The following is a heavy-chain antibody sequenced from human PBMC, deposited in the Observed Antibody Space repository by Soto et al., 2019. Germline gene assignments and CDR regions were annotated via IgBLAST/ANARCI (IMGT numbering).Heavy chain of an antibody. D-gene: IGHD5-12*01. Sequence: PGGSLRLSCAASGFTFSDYYMSWIRQAPGKGLGWVSYISSSSSYTNYADSVKGRFTIFRDNAKNSLYLQMNSLRAEDTAVYYCARTYSGYDVVDYWGQGTLVTVSS. CDR3: ARTYSGYDVVDY. CDR1: GFTFSDYY. J-gene: IGHJ4*02. V-gene: IGHV3-11*06. CDR2: ISSSSSYT.